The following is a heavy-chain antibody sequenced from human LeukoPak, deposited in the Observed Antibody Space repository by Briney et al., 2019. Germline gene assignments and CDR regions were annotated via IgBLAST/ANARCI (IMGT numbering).Heavy chain of an antibody. CDR3: ARSSSPSWGFDY. Sequence: SETLSLTCTVSGGSISSGSYYWSWIRQPAGKGLEWIGRIYTSGSTNYNPSLKSRVTISVDTSKNQFSLKLSSVTAADTAVYYCARSSSPSWGFDYWGQGTLVTVSS. J-gene: IGHJ4*02. CDR2: IYTSGST. D-gene: IGHD6-13*01. V-gene: IGHV4-61*02. CDR1: GGSISSGSYY.